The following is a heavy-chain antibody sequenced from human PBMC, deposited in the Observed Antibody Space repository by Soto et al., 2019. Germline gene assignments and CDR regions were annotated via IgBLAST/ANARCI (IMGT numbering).Heavy chain of an antibody. CDR2: ISYDGSNK. J-gene: IGHJ4*02. CDR1: GFTFSSYG. Sequence: GGSLRLSCAASGFTFSSYGMHWVRQAPGKGLEWVAVISYDGSNKYYAESVKGRFTISRDNSKNTLYLQMNSLRAEDTAVYYCAKDGIAVAGTYYFDYWGQGTLVTVSS. CDR3: AKDGIAVAGTYYFDY. V-gene: IGHV3-30*18. D-gene: IGHD6-19*01.